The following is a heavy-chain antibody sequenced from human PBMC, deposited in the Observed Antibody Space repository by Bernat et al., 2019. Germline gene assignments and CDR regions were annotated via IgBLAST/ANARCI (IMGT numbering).Heavy chain of an antibody. J-gene: IGHJ4*02. Sequence: QVQLVESGGGVVQPGGSLRLSCAASGFTFSSYGMHWVRQAPGKGLEWVAFIRYDGSNKYYADSVKGRFTISRDNSKNTLYLQMNSLRAEDTAVYYCEKPKHYYDSSGVFDYWGQGTLVTVSS. CDR1: GFTFSSYG. V-gene: IGHV3-30*02. CDR3: EKPKHYYDSSGVFDY. CDR2: IRYDGSNK. D-gene: IGHD3-22*01.